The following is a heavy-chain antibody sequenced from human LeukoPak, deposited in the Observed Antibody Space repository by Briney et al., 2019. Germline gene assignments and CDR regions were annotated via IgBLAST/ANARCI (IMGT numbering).Heavy chain of an antibody. CDR2: INHSGST. Sequence: TSETLSVTCAVYGESFSGYYWSWIRQPPGKGLEWVGEINHSGSTNYNPSLKSRVTISVDTSKNQFSPKLSSVTAADTAVYYCARGGWGYSSSSGLTFKYWGQGTLVTVSS. V-gene: IGHV4-34*01. CDR1: GESFSGYY. CDR3: ARGGWGYSSSSGLTFKY. D-gene: IGHD6-6*01. J-gene: IGHJ4*02.